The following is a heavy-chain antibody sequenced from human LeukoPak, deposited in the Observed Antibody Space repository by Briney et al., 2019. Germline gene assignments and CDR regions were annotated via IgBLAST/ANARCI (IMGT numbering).Heavy chain of an antibody. CDR3: AKDLINSGYDYVFDY. J-gene: IGHJ4*02. CDR1: GFTFSSYA. D-gene: IGHD5-12*01. V-gene: IGHV3-23*01. CDR2: ISGSGGST. Sequence: GGSLKLSCAASGFTFSSYAMSWVRQAPGKGLEWVSAISGSGGSTYYADSVKGRFTISRDNSKNTLYLQMNSLRAEDTAVYYCAKDLINSGYDYVFDYWGQGTLVTVSS.